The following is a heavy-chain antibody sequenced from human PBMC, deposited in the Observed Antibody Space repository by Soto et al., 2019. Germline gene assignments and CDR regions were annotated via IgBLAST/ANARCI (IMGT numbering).Heavy chain of an antibody. CDR2: IYPGDSDT. Sequence: GESLKISCKASGYSFNSYWIGWVRQMPGKGLEWMGIIYPGDSDTRYSPSFQGQVTISADKSISTAYLQWSSLKASDTAIYYCARLPVQTGSRLYYYMDVWGKGTTVTVSS. CDR1: GYSFNSYW. D-gene: IGHD3-10*01. CDR3: ARLPVQTGSRLYYYMDV. J-gene: IGHJ6*03. V-gene: IGHV5-51*01.